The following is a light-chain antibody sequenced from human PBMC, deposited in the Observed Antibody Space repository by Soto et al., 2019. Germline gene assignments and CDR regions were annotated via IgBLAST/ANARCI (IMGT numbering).Light chain of an antibody. J-gene: IGKJ1*01. CDR2: DAS. Sequence: IAITLSLATLSVSTRERATLSCRASQSVSSKLAWYQQKPGQAPRLLIYDASTRATGIPARFSGSGSGTEFTLTISSLQSEDFAVYYCQQFNNWPRTFGQGTKVDIK. CDR1: QSVSSK. V-gene: IGKV3-15*01. CDR3: QQFNNWPRT.